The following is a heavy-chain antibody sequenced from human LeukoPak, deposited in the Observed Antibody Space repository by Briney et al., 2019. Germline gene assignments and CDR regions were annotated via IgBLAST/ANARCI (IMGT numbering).Heavy chain of an antibody. Sequence: PSGTLSLTCAVSGGSISSSNWWSWVRQPPGKGLEWIGEIYHSGSTNYNPSLKSRVTISVDKSKNQFSLKLSSVTAADTAVYYCARGLMAAAGHYYYYGMDVWGQGTTVTVSS. J-gene: IGHJ6*02. CDR2: IYHSGST. CDR1: GGSISSSNW. V-gene: IGHV4-4*02. CDR3: ARGLMAAAGHYYYYGMDV. D-gene: IGHD6-13*01.